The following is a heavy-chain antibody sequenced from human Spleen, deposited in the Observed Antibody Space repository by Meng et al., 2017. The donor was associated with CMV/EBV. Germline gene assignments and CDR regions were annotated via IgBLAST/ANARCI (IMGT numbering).Heavy chain of an antibody. V-gene: IGHV1-2*02. CDR2: INPNSGGT. CDR3: ARVGPIEGSAASWYYYGMDV. Sequence: ASVKVSCKASGYTFTGYYMHWVRQAPGQGLEWMGWINPNSGGTNYAQKFQGRVTMTRDTSISTAYMELSRLRSDDTAVYYCARVGPIEGSAASWYYYGMDVWGQGTTVTVSS. CDR1: GYTFTGYY. D-gene: IGHD2-15*01. J-gene: IGHJ6*02.